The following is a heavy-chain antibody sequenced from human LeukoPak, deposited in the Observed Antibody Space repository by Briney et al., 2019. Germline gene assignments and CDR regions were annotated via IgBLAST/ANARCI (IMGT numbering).Heavy chain of an antibody. CDR1: GGTFSSYA. D-gene: IGHD5-12*01. Sequence: SVKVSCKASGGTFSSYAISWVRQAPGQGLEWMGGIIPIFGTANYAQKFQGRVTITADESTSTAYMELSSLRSEDTAVYYCARGLSGYETTDYWGQGTLVTASS. CDR3: ARGLSGYETTDY. V-gene: IGHV1-69*13. CDR2: IIPIFGTA. J-gene: IGHJ4*02.